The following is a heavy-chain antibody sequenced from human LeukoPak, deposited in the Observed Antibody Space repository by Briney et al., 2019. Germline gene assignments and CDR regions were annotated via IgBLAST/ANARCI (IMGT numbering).Heavy chain of an antibody. CDR1: GYTFTSYY. Sequence: ASVKASCKASGYTFTSYYMHWVRQAPGQGLEWMGIINPSGGSTSYAQKFQGRVTMTRDTSTSTVYMELSSLRSEDTAVYYCARDRADRYSLDVWGKGTTVTISS. CDR2: INPSGGST. V-gene: IGHV1-46*01. CDR3: ARDRADRYSLDV. J-gene: IGHJ6*04. D-gene: IGHD2-21*01.